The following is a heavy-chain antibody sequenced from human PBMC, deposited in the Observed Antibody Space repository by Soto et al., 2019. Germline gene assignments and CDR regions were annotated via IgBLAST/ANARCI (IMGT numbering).Heavy chain of an antibody. CDR3: AKGRGCWGSLTPRVDF. CDR1: GFTFNNYA. Sequence: EVQLVESGGGLVQPGGSLRLSCAASGFTFNNYAMTWVRQAPGKWLEWVSAISGGGDTTSYADSVKGRFTVSRDGSKNTLYLQMSSLRAEDTGLYYCAKGRGCWGSLTPRVDFWGQGTLVTVSS. D-gene: IGHD3-16*01. V-gene: IGHV3-23*04. CDR2: ISGGGDTT. J-gene: IGHJ4*02.